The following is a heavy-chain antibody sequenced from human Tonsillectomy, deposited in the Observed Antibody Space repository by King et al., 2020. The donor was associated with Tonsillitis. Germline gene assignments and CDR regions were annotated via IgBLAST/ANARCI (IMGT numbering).Heavy chain of an antibody. D-gene: IGHD1-14*01. CDR2: FLRIGEVTQ. V-gene: IGHV3-15*01. J-gene: IGHJ4*02. CDR3: ITGLGRTNGDS. CDR1: GSTFSDAW. Sequence: VQLVESGGGLVKPGGSLKLSCAASGSTFSDAWITWVRQAPGKGLDWFVGFLRIGEVTQTYAPPVRGRFTISRDDSKTTVYLQMNNLETEDTAVYYCITGLGRTNGDSWGQGTLVTVSS.